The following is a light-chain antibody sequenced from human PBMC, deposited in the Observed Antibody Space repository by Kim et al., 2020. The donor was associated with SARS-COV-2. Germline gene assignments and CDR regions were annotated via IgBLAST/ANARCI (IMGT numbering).Light chain of an antibody. CDR3: QTSEGYPIT. J-gene: IGKJ5*01. CDR1: QSISIL. Sequence: DIQLTQSPSFLSASVGDRVTLTCRASQSISILLAWYQQKPGKGPKLLIHTASILQSGVPSRFSGSGSGTEFSLTITSLQPEDFATYYSQTSEGYPITFGHGTRRGSK. V-gene: IGKV1-9*01. CDR2: TAS.